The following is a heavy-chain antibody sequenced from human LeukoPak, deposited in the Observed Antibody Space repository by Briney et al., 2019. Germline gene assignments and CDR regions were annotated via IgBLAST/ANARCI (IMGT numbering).Heavy chain of an antibody. J-gene: IGHJ4*02. D-gene: IGHD5-18*01. Sequence: SETLSLTCTVSGGSISSGGYYWSWIRQPPGKGLEWIEYIYHSGSTYYNPSLKSRVTISVDRSKNQFSLKLSSVTAADTAVYYCARAIRGQLGYWGQGTLVTVSS. V-gene: IGHV4-30-2*01. CDR2: IYHSGST. CDR1: GGSISSGGYY. CDR3: ARAIRGQLGY.